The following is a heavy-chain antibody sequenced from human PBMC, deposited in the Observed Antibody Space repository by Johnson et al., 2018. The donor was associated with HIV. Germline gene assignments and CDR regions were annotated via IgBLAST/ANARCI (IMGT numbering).Heavy chain of an antibody. CDR3: AKDQASGYYCDAFDI. J-gene: IGHJ3*02. V-gene: IGHV3-23*04. CDR1: GFTFDDYG. Sequence: VLLVESGGNVVRPGGSLRLSCTASGFTFDDYGMSWVRQVPGKGLEWVSAISGSGGSTYYADSVKGRFTISRDNSKNTLYLQMNSLRAEDTAVYYCAKDQASGYYCDAFDIWGQGTMVTVSS. CDR2: ISGSGGST. D-gene: IGHD3-22*01.